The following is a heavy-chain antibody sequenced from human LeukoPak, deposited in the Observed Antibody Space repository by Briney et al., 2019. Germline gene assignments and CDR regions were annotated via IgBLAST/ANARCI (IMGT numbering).Heavy chain of an antibody. Sequence: GGSLRLSCAASGFTFSSYWMSWVRQAPGKGLEWVANIKQDGSEKYYVDSVKGRFTIPRDNAKNSLYLQMDSLRAEDTAVYYCARDCSSSWFENAFDIWGQGTMVTVSS. CDR3: ARDCSSSWFENAFDI. J-gene: IGHJ3*02. V-gene: IGHV3-7*01. D-gene: IGHD6-13*01. CDR2: IKQDGSEK. CDR1: GFTFSSYW.